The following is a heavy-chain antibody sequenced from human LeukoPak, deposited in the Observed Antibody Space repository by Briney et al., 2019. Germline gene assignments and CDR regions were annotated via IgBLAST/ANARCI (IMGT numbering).Heavy chain of an antibody. J-gene: IGHJ4*02. CDR1: GFTFDDYA. Sequence: GGSLRLSCAASGFTFDDYAMHWVRQAPGKGLERVSGISWNSGSIGYADSVKGRFTISRDNAKNSLYLQMNSLRAEDTALYYCAKEYYDSSGYYDYWGQGTLVTVSS. CDR3: AKEYYDSSGYYDY. CDR2: ISWNSGSI. V-gene: IGHV3-9*01. D-gene: IGHD3-22*01.